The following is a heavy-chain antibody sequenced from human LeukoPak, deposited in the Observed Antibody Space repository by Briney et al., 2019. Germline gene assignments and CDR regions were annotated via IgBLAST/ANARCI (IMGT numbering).Heavy chain of an antibody. Sequence: GGSLRLSCAASGFTFSSYGMSWVRQAPGKGLEWVSAISGSGGSTYYADSVKGRFTISRDNSKNTLYLQMNSLRAEDTAVYYCAKGTSIYGSGSYALDYWGQGTLVTVSS. CDR3: AKGTSIYGSGSYALDY. J-gene: IGHJ4*02. CDR2: ISGSGGST. D-gene: IGHD3-10*01. CDR1: GFTFSSYG. V-gene: IGHV3-23*01.